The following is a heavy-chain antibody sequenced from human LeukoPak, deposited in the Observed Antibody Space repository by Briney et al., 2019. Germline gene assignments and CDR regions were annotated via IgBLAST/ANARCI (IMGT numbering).Heavy chain of an antibody. V-gene: IGHV4-34*01. CDR1: GGSFSGYY. CDR3: ARGGAAQGLYYYYYYMDV. CDR2: INHSGST. J-gene: IGHJ6*03. Sequence: SETLSLTCAVYGGSFSGYYWSWLRQPPGKGLEWIGEINHSGSTNYNPSLKSRVTISVDTSKNQFSLKLSSVTAADTAVYYCARGGAAQGLYYYYYYMDVWGKGTTVTVSS. D-gene: IGHD6-13*01.